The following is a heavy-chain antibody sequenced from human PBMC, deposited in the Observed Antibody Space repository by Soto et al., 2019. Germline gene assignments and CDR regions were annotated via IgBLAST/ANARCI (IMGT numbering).Heavy chain of an antibody. J-gene: IGHJ4*02. Sequence: PGGSLELSCAASGFTFNSYSINGSPQAQGKGLEWVSSISSSSSYIYYADSVKGRFTISRDNAKNSLYLQMNSLRAEDTAVYYCARDQDQDGDFEFDYWGQGTLVTVSS. CDR2: ISSSSSYI. CDR1: GFTFNSYS. CDR3: ARDQDQDGDFEFDY. V-gene: IGHV3-21*01. D-gene: IGHD4-17*01.